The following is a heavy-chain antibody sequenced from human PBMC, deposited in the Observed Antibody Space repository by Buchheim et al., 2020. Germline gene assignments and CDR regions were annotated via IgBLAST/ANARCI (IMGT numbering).Heavy chain of an antibody. Sequence: EVQLVESGGGMVRPAGSLRLSCAASGFMFKNYEMNWVRQAPGKGLEWVSYINSGGSAISYADSVKGRFTISRDNAKNSLYLQMNSLRAEDTAVYYCAKDPTGYYYDSSGYYPNWYFDLWGRGTL. D-gene: IGHD3-22*01. V-gene: IGHV3-48*03. J-gene: IGHJ2*01. CDR1: GFMFKNYE. CDR2: INSGGSAI. CDR3: AKDPTGYYYDSSGYYPNWYFDL.